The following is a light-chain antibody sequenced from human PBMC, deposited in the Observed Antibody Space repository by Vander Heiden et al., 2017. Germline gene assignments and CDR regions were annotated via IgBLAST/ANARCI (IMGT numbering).Light chain of an antibody. CDR2: AAS. Sequence: IVLTRSPAPLSLSPGGGATSSSSPGQSVSSYLAWHQHKPFKARRPLLHAASNSATGVAARFSGTGSARDFTLTISSLVPEDVAVYYCQHRSGWLPGTFGQGTKVEIK. CDR1: QSVSSY. V-gene: IGKV3-11*02. CDR3: QHRSGWLPGT. J-gene: IGKJ1*01.